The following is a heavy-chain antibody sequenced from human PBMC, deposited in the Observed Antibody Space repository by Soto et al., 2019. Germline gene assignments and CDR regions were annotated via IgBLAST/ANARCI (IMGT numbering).Heavy chain of an antibody. V-gene: IGHV3-53*05. J-gene: IGHJ4*02. CDR1: GFNISTNY. D-gene: IGHD3-10*01. CDR2: LFSGGTS. CDR3: ARGQQASRTRGVQGFDY. Sequence: EVQLVETGGALIQPGGSLRLSCAASGFNISTNYMTWVRQAPGKGLEWVSLLFSGGTSYYADSVKGRFTISRDNSKNTLFLQMNRLKTEDTPVYYCARGQQASRTRGVQGFDYWGQGTLVTVSS.